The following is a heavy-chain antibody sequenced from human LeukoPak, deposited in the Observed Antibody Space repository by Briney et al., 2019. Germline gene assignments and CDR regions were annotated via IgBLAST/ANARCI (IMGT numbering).Heavy chain of an antibody. CDR3: ARVNTYYYGSGVSRAFHM. CDR1: GYTFTSYD. J-gene: IGHJ3*02. V-gene: IGHV1-8*01. CDR2: MNPNSGNT. Sequence: ASVKVSCKASGYTFTSYDINWVRQATGQGLEWMGWMNPNSGNTGYAQNLQGSVTMTRNISTATAYMELSSLKSDDTAVYYCARVNTYYYGSGVSRAFHMWGQGTMVTVSS. D-gene: IGHD3-10*01.